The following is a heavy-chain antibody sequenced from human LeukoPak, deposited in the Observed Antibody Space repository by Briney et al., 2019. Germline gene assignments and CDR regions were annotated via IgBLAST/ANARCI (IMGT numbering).Heavy chain of an antibody. CDR2: ITSGSSYI. CDR3: ARAYSETYGLGYYYMDV. V-gene: IGHV3-21*01. CDR1: GFTFSSYN. D-gene: IGHD1-26*01. J-gene: IGHJ6*03. Sequence: SGGSLRLSCAASGFTFSSYNMNWVRQAPGQGLEWVSSITSGSSYIYYADSVKGRFIISRDNAKNSLYLQMNSLRAEDTAVYYCARAYSETYGLGYYYMDVWGKGTTVTISS.